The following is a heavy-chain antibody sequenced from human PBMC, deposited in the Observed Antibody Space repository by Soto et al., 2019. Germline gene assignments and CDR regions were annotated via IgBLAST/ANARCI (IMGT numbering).Heavy chain of an antibody. CDR3: AREREGWFDP. D-gene: IGHD1-26*01. Sequence: PSETLSLTCSVYGGSFSGYYWSWIRQPPGKGLEWIGEINHSGSTNYNPSLKSRVTISVDTSKNQFSLKLSSVTAADTAVYYCAREREGWFDPWGQGTLVTVSS. J-gene: IGHJ5*02. CDR1: GGSFSGYY. V-gene: IGHV4-34*01. CDR2: INHSGST.